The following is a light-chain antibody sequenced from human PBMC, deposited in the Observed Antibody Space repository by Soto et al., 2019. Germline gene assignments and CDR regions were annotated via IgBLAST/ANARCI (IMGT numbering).Light chain of an antibody. CDR2: AAS. CDR3: QHYNTYPVT. Sequence: DIQMTQSPSSLSASVGDRVTITCRASQDISNYVAWFQQKPGKAPKSLIYAASSLRSGVPSRFSGGGSGTDFTLIINNLHPEDSATYDCQHYNTYPVTFGQGTRLEI. CDR1: QDISNY. V-gene: IGKV1-16*01. J-gene: IGKJ5*01.